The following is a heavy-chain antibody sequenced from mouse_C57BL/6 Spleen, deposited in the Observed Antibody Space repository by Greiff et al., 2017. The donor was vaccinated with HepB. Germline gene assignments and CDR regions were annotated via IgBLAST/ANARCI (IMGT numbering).Heavy chain of an antibody. CDR1: GFTFSAYG. CDR2: ISSGSSTI. CDR3: ARAIYDGYYPYAMDY. J-gene: IGHJ4*01. D-gene: IGHD2-3*01. Sequence: EVQLVESGGGLVKPGGSLKLSCAASGFTFSAYGMHWVRQAPEKGLEWVAYISSGSSTIYYADTVKGRFTISRDNAKNTLFLQMTRLRSEDTAMYYCARAIYDGYYPYAMDYWGQGTSVTVSS. V-gene: IGHV5-17*01.